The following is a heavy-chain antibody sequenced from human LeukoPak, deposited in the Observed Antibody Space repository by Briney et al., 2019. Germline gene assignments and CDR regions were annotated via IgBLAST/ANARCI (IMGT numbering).Heavy chain of an antibody. CDR3: TRDLGVDTSMIFFDY. CDR2: ISAYNGNT. D-gene: IGHD5-18*01. CDR1: GYTFTSFG. J-gene: IGHJ4*02. V-gene: IGHV1-18*01. Sequence: ASVKVSCKASGYTFTSFGISWVRQAPEQGLEWMGWISAYNGNTNYVQRFQGRVTMTTDTSTSTAYMELRSLRSDDTAMFYCTRDLGVDTSMIFFDYWGQGTLVTVSS.